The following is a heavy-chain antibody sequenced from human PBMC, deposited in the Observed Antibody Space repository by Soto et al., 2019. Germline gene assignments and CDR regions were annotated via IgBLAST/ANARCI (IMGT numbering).Heavy chain of an antibody. CDR1: GFTFSRYG. V-gene: IGHV3-30*18. J-gene: IGHJ4*02. CDR2: ISYDGNNK. D-gene: IGHD4-4*01. Sequence: ESGGGVVQPGRSLRLSCAASGFTFSRYGMHWVRQAPGKGLEWVAVISYDGNNKYYADSVKGRFTISRENSKNTVHLQMNSLKTAYTAVYHCAKDRDYSNYVQYWGQGALVTVSS. CDR3: AKDRDYSNYVQY.